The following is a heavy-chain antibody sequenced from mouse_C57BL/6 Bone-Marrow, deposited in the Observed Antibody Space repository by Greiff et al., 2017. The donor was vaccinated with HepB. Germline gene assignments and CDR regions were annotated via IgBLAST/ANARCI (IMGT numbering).Heavy chain of an antibody. CDR1: GYTFTSYW. CDR3: ARYGLLRDFDY. Sequence: QVQLQQPGAELVRPGSSVKLSCKASGYTFTSYWMDWVKQRPGQGLEWIGNIYPSDSETHYNQKFKDKATLTVDKSPSTAYMQLSSLTSEDSAVYYCARYGLLRDFDYWGQGTTLTVSS. D-gene: IGHD2-3*01. V-gene: IGHV1-61*01. J-gene: IGHJ2*01. CDR2: IYPSDSET.